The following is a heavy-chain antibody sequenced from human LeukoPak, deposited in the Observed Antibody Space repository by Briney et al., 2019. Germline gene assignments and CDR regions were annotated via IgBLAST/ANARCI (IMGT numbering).Heavy chain of an antibody. D-gene: IGHD3-16*01. V-gene: IGHV3-30*02. J-gene: IGHJ3*02. Sequence: GGSLRLSCAASGFTFSSYGMHWVRQAPGKGLEWVAFIRYDGSNKYYADSVKGRFTISRDNAKNSLYLQMNSLRAEDTALYYCARDYSDYVWGSYAAFDIWGQGTMVTVSS. CDR3: ARDYSDYVWGSYAAFDI. CDR2: IRYDGSNK. CDR1: GFTFSSYG.